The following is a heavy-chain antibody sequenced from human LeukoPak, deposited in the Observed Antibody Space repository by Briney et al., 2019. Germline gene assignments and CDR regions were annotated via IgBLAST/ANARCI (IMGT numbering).Heavy chain of an antibody. D-gene: IGHD6-19*01. CDR3: ARYTTAGYSSGWYGPSFDY. V-gene: IGHV3-7*01. CDR1: GFTFSSYW. Sequence: TGGSLRLSCAASGFTFSSYWMSWVRQAPGKGLEWVANIKQDGSEKYYVDSVKGRFTISRDNAKNSLYLQMNSLRAEDTAVYYCARYTTAGYSSGWYGPSFDYWGQGTLVTVSS. J-gene: IGHJ4*02. CDR2: IKQDGSEK.